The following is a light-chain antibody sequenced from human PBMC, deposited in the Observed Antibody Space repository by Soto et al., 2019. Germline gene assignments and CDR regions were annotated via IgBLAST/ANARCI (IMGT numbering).Light chain of an antibody. CDR3: SSYTSSSTLLYV. CDR2: DVS. V-gene: IGLV2-14*01. Sequence: HSVLTQPASVSGSPGQSITISCTRTSSDVGGYNYVSWYQQHPGKAPKLMIYDVSNRPSGVSNRFSGSKSGNTASLTISGLQAEDEADYYCSSYTSSSTLLYVFGTGTKVTVL. J-gene: IGLJ1*01. CDR1: SSDVGGYNY.